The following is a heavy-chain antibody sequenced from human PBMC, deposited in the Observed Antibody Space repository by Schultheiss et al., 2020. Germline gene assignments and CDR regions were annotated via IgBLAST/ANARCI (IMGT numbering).Heavy chain of an antibody. D-gene: IGHD3-22*01. J-gene: IGHJ4*02. Sequence: GGSLRLSCAASGFTFSSYGMHWVRQAPGKWLEWVAVISYYGSNKYYADSVKGRFTISRDNSKNTLYLQMNSLRAEDTAVYYCAKDQLDYYDSSGYYWPDYWGQGTLVTVSS. CDR2: ISYYGSNK. CDR1: GFTFSSYG. CDR3: AKDQLDYYDSSGYYWPDY. V-gene: IGHV3-30*18.